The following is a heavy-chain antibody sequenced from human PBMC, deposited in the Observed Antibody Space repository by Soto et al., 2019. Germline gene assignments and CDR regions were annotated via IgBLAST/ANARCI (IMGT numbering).Heavy chain of an antibody. V-gene: IGHV1-24*01. D-gene: IGHD3-16*01. Sequence: ASVKVSCKVSGYTLTELSMHWVRQAPGTGLEWMGGFDPEDGETIYAQKFQGRVTMTEDTSTDTAYMELSRLRSEDTAVYYCAPGITFQAFDIWGQGTMVTVSS. CDR2: FDPEDGET. CDR3: APGITFQAFDI. J-gene: IGHJ3*02. CDR1: GYTLTELS.